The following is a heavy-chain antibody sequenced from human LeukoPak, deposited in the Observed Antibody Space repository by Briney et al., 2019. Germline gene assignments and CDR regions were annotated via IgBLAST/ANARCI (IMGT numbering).Heavy chain of an antibody. J-gene: IGHJ3*02. CDR3: ARHRGGSYDDAFDI. D-gene: IGHD1-26*01. CDR2: IFPGDSNT. CDR1: EYSFASYW. V-gene: IGHV5-51*01. Sequence: GESLKISCKGSEYSFASYWIAWVRQMPGKGLECMGIIFPGDSNTRYSPSFQGQVTISADKSISTAYLQWSRLKASDTAMYYCARHRGGSYDDAFDIWGQGTMVTVSS.